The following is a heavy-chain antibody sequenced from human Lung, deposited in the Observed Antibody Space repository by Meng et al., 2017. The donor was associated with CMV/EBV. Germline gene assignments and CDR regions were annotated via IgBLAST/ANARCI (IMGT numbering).Heavy chain of an antibody. CDR2: ISPDGSNK. Sequence: SCSGSGFTFIDYTLHWVRQAPGKGLEWVALISPDGSNKYYADSVKGRFAVSRDNSKNTLYLQMNGLRPEDTAVYYCARDMFAWAVPATPFEYWGQGTLVTVSS. J-gene: IGHJ4*02. CDR1: GFTFIDYT. D-gene: IGHD3-10*02. CDR3: ARDMFAWAVPATPFEY. V-gene: IGHV3-30*09.